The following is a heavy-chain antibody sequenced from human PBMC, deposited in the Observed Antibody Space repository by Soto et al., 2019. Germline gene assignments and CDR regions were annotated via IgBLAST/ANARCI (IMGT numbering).Heavy chain of an antibody. J-gene: IGHJ4*02. CDR1: GFTFSNYY. V-gene: IGHV3-11*01. D-gene: IGHD6-19*01. Sequence: GGALRVSCGASGFTFSNYYMSWIRQAPGKGLEWVSYISSTGRTIYYADSVKGRFTVSRDNAQNSLSLKLNSLRVEDTAVYYCARSYSSGWEFDYWGQGPQVTVSS. CDR2: ISSTGRTI. CDR3: ARSYSSGWEFDY.